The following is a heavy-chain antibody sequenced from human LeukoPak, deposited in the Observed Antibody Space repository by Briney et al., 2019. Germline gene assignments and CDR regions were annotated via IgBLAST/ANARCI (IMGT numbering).Heavy chain of an antibody. V-gene: IGHV3-7*01. CDR2: IKQDGSEK. D-gene: IGHD3-16*01. Sequence: PGGSLRLSCAASGFTFSSYWMSWVRQAPGKGLEWVANIKQDGSEKYYVDSVKGRFTISRDNAKNSLYLQMNSLRAADTAVYYCAKGYRYHLLILLDSWGQGTLVTVSS. CDR1: GFTFSSYW. J-gene: IGHJ5*01. CDR3: AKGYRYHLLILLDS.